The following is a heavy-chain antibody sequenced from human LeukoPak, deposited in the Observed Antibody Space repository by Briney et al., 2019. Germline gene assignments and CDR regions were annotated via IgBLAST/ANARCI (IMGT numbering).Heavy chain of an antibody. V-gene: IGHV4-34*01. CDR3: ATFHSGGRDGYNY. CDR2: INHSGST. J-gene: IGHJ4*02. CDR1: GGSFSGYY. Sequence: SETLSLTCAVYGGSFSGYYWSWIRQPPGKGLEWIGEINHSGSTNYNPSLKSRVTISVDTSKNQFSLKLSSVTAADTAVYYCATFHSGGRDGYNYWGQGTLVTVSS. D-gene: IGHD5-24*01.